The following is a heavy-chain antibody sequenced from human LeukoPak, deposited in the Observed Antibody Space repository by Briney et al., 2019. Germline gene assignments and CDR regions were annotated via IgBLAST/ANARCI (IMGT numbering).Heavy chain of an antibody. CDR1: GGSISSHF. Sequence: PSETLSLTCTVSGGSISSHFWSWIRQPPGKGLEWIGYIYYTGSTNYNPSLKSRVTISVDTSKNQFSLKLSSVTAADTAVYYCARDVSSTRGYNWFDTSGQGTLVTVSS. D-gene: IGHD2-2*01. CDR2: IYYTGST. V-gene: IGHV4-59*11. J-gene: IGHJ5*02. CDR3: ARDVSSTRGYNWFDT.